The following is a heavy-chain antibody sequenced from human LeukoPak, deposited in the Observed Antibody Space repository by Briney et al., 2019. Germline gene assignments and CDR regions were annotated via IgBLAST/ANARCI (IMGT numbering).Heavy chain of an antibody. CDR3: AKDLSDSSRVPGDY. D-gene: IGHD6-13*01. V-gene: IGHV3-23*01. CDR2: ISGSGGST. J-gene: IGHJ4*02. Sequence: GGSLRLSCAASGFTFNTYAMSWVRQAPGKGLEWVSSISGSGGSTFYADSVKGRFTISRDNSKNTPYLQMNSLRAEDTAVYYCAKDLSDSSRVPGDYWGQGTLVTVSS. CDR1: GFTFNTYA.